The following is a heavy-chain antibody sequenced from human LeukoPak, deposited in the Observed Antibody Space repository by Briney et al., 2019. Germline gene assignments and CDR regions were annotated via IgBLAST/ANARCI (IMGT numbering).Heavy chain of an antibody. V-gene: IGHV3-48*01. CDR3: ARDNYGDYVLAPHFDY. J-gene: IGHJ4*02. CDR1: VFTFSSYS. Sequence: GGSLRLSCAASVFTFSSYSMNWVRQAPGKGLEWVSYISSSSSTIYYADSVKGRFTISRDNAKNSLYLQMNSLRAEDTAVYYCARDNYGDYVLAPHFDYWGQGTLVTVSS. CDR2: ISSSSSTI. D-gene: IGHD4-17*01.